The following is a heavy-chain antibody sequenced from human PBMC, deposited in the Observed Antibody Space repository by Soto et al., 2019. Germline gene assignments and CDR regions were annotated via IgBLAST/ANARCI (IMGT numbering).Heavy chain of an antibody. CDR3: TRLQDIVVVPAATYYYYYGMDV. V-gene: IGHV3-73*01. CDR2: IRSKANSYAT. D-gene: IGHD2-2*01. Sequence: LRLSCAASGFTFSGSAMHWVRQASGKGLEWVGRIRSKANSYATAYAASVKGRFTISRDESKNTAYLQMNSLKTEDTAVYYCTRLQDIVVVPAATYYYYYGMDVWGQGXTVTGSS. CDR1: GFTFSGSA. J-gene: IGHJ6*02.